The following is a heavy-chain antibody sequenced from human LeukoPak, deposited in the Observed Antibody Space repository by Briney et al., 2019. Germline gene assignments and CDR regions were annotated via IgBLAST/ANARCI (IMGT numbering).Heavy chain of an antibody. D-gene: IGHD5-12*01. J-gene: IGHJ4*02. CDR1: GFTLNDYG. CDR2: INRNGGST. V-gene: IGHV3-20*04. Sequence: GGSLRLSCAASGFTLNDYGMSWVRQAPGKGLEWVSGINRNGGSTGYADSVKGRFTISRDNAKNSLYLQMNSLRAEGTALYYCARVRNTIVATPNYFDYWGQGTLVTVSS. CDR3: ARVRNTIVATPNYFDY.